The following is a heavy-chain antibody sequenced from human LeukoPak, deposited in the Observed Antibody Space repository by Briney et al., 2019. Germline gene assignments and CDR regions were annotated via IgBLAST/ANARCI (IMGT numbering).Heavy chain of an antibody. V-gene: IGHV3-48*04. CDR2: ISSSGSTI. D-gene: IGHD3-10*02. J-gene: IGHJ6*04. CDR3: AELGITMIGGV. CDR1: GFTFSSYW. Sequence: PGGSLRLSCAASGFTFSSYWMSWVRQAPGKGLEWVSYISSSGSTIYYADSVKGRFTISRGNAKNSLYLQMNSLRAEDTAVYYCAELGITMIGGVWGKGTTVTISS.